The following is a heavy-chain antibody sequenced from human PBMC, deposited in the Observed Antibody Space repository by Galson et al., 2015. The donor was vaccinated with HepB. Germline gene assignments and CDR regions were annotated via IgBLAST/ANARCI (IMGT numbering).Heavy chain of an antibody. CDR2: ISSSSTFI. V-gene: IGHV3-21*01. CDR1: GFTFDSYS. D-gene: IGHD2-2*01. J-gene: IGHJ6*03. CDR3: ARNIPYCSSTTCLFMHSYYFMDV. Sequence: SLRLSCAGSGFTFDSYSMNWVRQAPGKGLEWVSSISSSSTFIYYADSVKGRFTISRDNAKNSLYLQMNSLRAEDTAVYYCARNIPYCSSTTCLFMHSYYFMDVWGKGTTVTVSS.